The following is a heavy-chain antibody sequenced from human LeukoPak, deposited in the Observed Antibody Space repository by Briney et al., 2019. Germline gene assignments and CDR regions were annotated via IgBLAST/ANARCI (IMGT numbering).Heavy chain of an antibody. Sequence: GASLRLSCAASGFTFSSYAMHWVRQAPGKGLEWVAVISYDGSNKYYADSVKGRFTISRDNSKNTLYLQMNSLRAEDTAVYYCARDSGSYYVAWYFDLWGRGTLVTVSS. CDR3: ARDSGSYYVAWYFDL. CDR2: ISYDGSNK. V-gene: IGHV3-30-3*01. CDR1: GFTFSSYA. J-gene: IGHJ2*01. D-gene: IGHD1-26*01.